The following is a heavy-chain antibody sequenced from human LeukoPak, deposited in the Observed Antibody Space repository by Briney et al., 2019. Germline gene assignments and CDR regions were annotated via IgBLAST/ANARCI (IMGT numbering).Heavy chain of an antibody. CDR3: ARESGSSSGDFDY. CDR2: IVPIFGTA. V-gene: IGHV1-69*05. J-gene: IGHJ4*02. D-gene: IGHD6-13*01. CDR1: GGTFSSYS. Sequence: SVKVSCKASGGTFSSYSISWVRQAPGQGLEWMGGIVPIFGTADYAQKFQGRVTITRDTSASTAYMELSSLRSEDMAVYYCARESGSSSGDFDYWGQGTLVTVSS.